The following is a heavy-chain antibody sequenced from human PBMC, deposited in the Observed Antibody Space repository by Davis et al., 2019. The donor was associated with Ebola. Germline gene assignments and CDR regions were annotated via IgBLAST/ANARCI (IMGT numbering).Heavy chain of an antibody. CDR2: ISYDGSNK. CDR1: GFTFSNFA. J-gene: IGHJ6*02. V-gene: IGHV3-30*04. CDR3: ARAPIVVVRGSYYYYTMDV. Sequence: PGGSLRLSCAASGFTFSNFAMQWVRQAPGKGLEWVAVISYDGSNKYYADSVKGQFTISRDNSKNTLFLQMNSLRAEDTAVYYCARAPIVVVRGSYYYYTMDVWGQGTTVTVSS. D-gene: IGHD3-22*01.